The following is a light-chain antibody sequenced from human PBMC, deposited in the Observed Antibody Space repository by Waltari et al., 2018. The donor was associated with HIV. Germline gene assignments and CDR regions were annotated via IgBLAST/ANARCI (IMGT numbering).Light chain of an antibody. J-gene: IGLJ3*02. CDR3: CSYAGMYTWV. Sequence: QSSLTQPRSVSGSPGQSVTISCSGTSRDVGSYTYVSWYQQHPGKAPKVMIYDVSKRPSGVPDRFSGSKSGKTASLTISGLQAEDEADYYCCSYAGMYTWVFGGGTKLTVL. V-gene: IGLV2-11*01. CDR1: SRDVGSYTY. CDR2: DVS.